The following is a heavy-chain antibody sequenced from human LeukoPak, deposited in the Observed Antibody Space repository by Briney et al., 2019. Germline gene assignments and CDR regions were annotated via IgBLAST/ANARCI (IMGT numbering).Heavy chain of an antibody. V-gene: IGHV4-59*01. J-gene: IGHJ4*02. D-gene: IGHD5-18*01. CDR1: GGSISSYY. CDR3: ARESRGYSYSAYFDY. CDR2: IYYSGST. Sequence: SESLSLTCTVSGGSISSYYWSWIRQPPGKGLEWIGYIYYSGSTNYNTSLKSRVTISVDTSKNQFSMKLSSLTAADTAVYYCARESRGYSYSAYFDYWGQGTLVTVSS.